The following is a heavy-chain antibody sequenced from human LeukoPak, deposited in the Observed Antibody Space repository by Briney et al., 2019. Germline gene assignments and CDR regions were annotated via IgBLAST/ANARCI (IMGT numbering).Heavy chain of an antibody. J-gene: IGHJ4*02. CDR3: APKGHYYDSSGYYSDFDY. D-gene: IGHD3-22*01. CDR2: INPNSGGT. CDR1: GYTFTDYY. V-gene: IGHV1-2*06. Sequence: GASVKVSCKASGYTFTDYYMHWVRQAPGQGLEWMGRINPNSGGTNYAQKFQGRVTMTRDTSISTAYMELSRLRSDDTAVYYCAPKGHYYDSSGYYSDFDYWGQGTLVTVSS.